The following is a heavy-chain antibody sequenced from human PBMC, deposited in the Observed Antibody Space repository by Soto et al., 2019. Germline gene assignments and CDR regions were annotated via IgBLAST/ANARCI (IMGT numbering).Heavy chain of an antibody. CDR2: IYHSGST. CDR1: GGSISSGGYS. Sequence: SETLSLTCAVSGGSISSGGYSWSWIRQPPGKGLEWIGYIYHSGSTYYNPSLKSRVTISVDRSKNQFSLKLSSVTAADTAVYYCASLSDYDYYFDYWGQGTLVTVSS. V-gene: IGHV4-30-2*01. J-gene: IGHJ4*02. CDR3: ASLSDYDYYFDY. D-gene: IGHD5-12*01.